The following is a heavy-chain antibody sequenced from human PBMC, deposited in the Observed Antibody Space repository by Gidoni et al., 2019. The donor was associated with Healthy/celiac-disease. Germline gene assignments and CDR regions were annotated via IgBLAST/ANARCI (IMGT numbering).Heavy chain of an antibody. CDR1: GFTVSSNY. CDR2: IYSGGST. J-gene: IGHJ6*02. Sequence: EVQLVESGGGLVQPGGSLRLSCAASGFTVSSNYMSWVRQAPGKGREWVSVIYSGGSTYYADSVKGRFTISRDNSKNTLYLQMNSLRAEDTAVYYCARDGTLWFGDYRGDYYYGMDVWGQGTTVTVSS. V-gene: IGHV3-66*01. D-gene: IGHD3-10*01. CDR3: ARDGTLWFGDYRGDYYYGMDV.